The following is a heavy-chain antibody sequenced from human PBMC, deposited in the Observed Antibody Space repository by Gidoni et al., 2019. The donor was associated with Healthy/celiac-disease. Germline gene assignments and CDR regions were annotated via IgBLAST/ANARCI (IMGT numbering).Heavy chain of an antibody. D-gene: IGHD3-3*01. CDR2: INPSGSTT. CDR1: GYTFTSYY. J-gene: IGHJ6*02. CDR3: ARRFFYAMDV. Sequence: QVQLVQSGAEVKKPGASVKVSCRASGYTFTSYYMQWVRQAPGQGLEWMGIINPSGSTTTYARRFQGRVTMTRNTSTSTVYMELSSLRSEDTAVYYCARRFFYAMDVWGQGTTVTVSS. V-gene: IGHV1-46*01.